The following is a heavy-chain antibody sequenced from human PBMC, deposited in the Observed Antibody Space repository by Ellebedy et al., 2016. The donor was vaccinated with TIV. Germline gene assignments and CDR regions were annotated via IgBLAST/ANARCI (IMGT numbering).Heavy chain of an antibody. CDR2: FDPEHGGT. Sequence: ASVKVSCKVSGYTLTELSMHWVRQAPGKGLEWMGTFDPEHGGTIYAQKFRGRVTMTEDTSTDTAYMELSSLRSEDTAVYYCATTAGIALAGIDFWGQGTLVTVSS. CDR3: ATTAGIALAGIDF. J-gene: IGHJ4*02. V-gene: IGHV1-24*01. CDR1: GYTLTELS. D-gene: IGHD6-19*01.